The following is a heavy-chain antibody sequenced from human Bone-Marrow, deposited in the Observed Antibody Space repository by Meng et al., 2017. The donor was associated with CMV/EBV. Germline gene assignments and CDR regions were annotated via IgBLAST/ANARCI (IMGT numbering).Heavy chain of an antibody. V-gene: IGHV4-59*01. CDR2: IYYSGST. CDR1: GDSISRYY. Sequence: GSLRLSCTVSGDSISRYYWSWIRQPPGKGLEWVGYIYYSGSTNYNPSLKSRVTISVDTSKNQFSLKLSSVTAADTAVYYCARGGGVVVVPAAPDNWFDPWGQGTLVTVSS. CDR3: ARGGGVVVVPAAPDNWFDP. D-gene: IGHD2-2*01. J-gene: IGHJ5*02.